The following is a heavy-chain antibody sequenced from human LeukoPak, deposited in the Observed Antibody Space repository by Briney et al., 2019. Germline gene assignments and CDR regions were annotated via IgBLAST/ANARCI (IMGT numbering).Heavy chain of an antibody. CDR3: AGQGEQGYYYYGMDV. V-gene: IGHV4-59*12. J-gene: IGHJ6*02. CDR1: GGSISSYY. D-gene: IGHD6-13*01. Sequence: KPSETLSLTCTVSGGSISSYYWSWIRQPPGKGLEWIGCIYYSGSTNYNPSLKSRVTISVDTSKNQFSLKLSSVTAADTAVYYCAGQGEQGYYYYGMDVWGQGTTVTVSS. CDR2: IYYSGST.